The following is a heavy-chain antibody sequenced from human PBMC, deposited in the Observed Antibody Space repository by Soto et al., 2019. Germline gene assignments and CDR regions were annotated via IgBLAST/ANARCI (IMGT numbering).Heavy chain of an antibody. CDR3: AKAPSSSSLLIWYFDL. D-gene: IGHD6-13*01. J-gene: IGHJ2*01. V-gene: IGHV3-23*01. CDR2: IIYSGGGT. Sequence: EVQLLESGGGLVQPGGSLRLSCAASGFTFGSYAMTWVRQAPGKGLEWVSTIIYSGGGTYYADSVKGRFTISRDNSRNTLYLQMNSLRAEDTAVYYCAKAPSSSSLLIWYFDLWGRGTLVTVSS. CDR1: GFTFGSYA.